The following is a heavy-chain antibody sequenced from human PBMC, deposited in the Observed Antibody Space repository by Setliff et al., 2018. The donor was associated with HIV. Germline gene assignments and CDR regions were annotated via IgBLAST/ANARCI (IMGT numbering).Heavy chain of an antibody. V-gene: IGHV4-59*08. Sequence: SEPLSLTCTVSGGSINTYYWSWIRQPPGKGLEWIGYIYYSGSTNYNPSLKSRVTISVDTSKNQFSLKLKSATAADTAVYYCARPSNYGSGSYGAFDIWGQGTMVTVSS. CDR2: IYYSGST. J-gene: IGHJ3*02. D-gene: IGHD3-10*01. CDR3: ARPSNYGSGSYGAFDI. CDR1: GGSINTYY.